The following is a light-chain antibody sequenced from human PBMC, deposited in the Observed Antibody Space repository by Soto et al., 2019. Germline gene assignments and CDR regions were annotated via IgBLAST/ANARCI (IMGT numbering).Light chain of an antibody. Sequence: EIVLTQSPGTLSLSPGERATLSCRASQSVTSNFLAWYRQKPGQAPRLLIYGASSRATGIPDRFSGSGSGTDFTLTISRLEPEDFAMYYCHQYGISPPVTFGQGTRLEIK. V-gene: IGKV3-20*01. CDR2: GAS. CDR3: HQYGISPPVT. CDR1: QSVTSNF. J-gene: IGKJ5*01.